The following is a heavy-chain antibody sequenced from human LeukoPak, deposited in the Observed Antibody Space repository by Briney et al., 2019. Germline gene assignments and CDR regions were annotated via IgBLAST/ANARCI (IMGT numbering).Heavy chain of an antibody. CDR1: GGSISSGGYS. Sequence: SETLSLTCAVSGGSISSGGYSWSWIRQPPGKGLEWIGYIYHSGSTYYNPSLKGRVTISVDRSKNQFSLKLSSVTAADTAVYYCARGAYCSGGSCYSSQTFDYWGQGTLVTVSS. J-gene: IGHJ4*02. V-gene: IGHV4-30-2*01. CDR2: IYHSGST. CDR3: ARGAYCSGGSCYSSQTFDY. D-gene: IGHD2-15*01.